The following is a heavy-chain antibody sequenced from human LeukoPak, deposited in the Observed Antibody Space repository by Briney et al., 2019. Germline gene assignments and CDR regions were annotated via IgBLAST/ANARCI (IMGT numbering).Heavy chain of an antibody. V-gene: IGHV4-59*01. Sequence: SETLSLTCTVSGGSISSYYWSWSRQPPGKGLEWIGYIYYSGSTNYNPSLKSRVTISVDTSKNQFSLKLGSVTAADTAVYYCARRIGMSGSYFRNNWFDPWGQGTLVTVSS. D-gene: IGHD1-26*01. CDR3: ARRIGMSGSYFRNNWFDP. J-gene: IGHJ5*02. CDR1: GGSISSYY. CDR2: IYYSGST.